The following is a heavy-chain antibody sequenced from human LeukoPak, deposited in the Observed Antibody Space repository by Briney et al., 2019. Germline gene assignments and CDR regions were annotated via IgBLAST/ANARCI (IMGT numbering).Heavy chain of an antibody. V-gene: IGHV1-2*02. CDR1: GYTFTGNN. CDR2: INPNSGGT. Sequence: ASVKVSCTASGYTFTGNNMHWVRQAPGQGLEWMGWINPNSGGTDYAQKFQGRVTMTRDTSISTAYMELSRLRSDDTAVYYCARDRWDYWGQGTLLTVSS. CDR3: ARDRWDY. D-gene: IGHD5-24*01. J-gene: IGHJ4*02.